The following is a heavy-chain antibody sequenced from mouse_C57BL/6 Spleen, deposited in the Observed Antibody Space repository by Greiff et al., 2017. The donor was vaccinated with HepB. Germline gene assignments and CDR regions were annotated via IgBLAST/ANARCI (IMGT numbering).Heavy chain of an antibody. D-gene: IGHD2-1*01. Sequence: EVQRVESGGGLVKPGGSLKLSCAASGFTFSSYAMSWVRQTPEKRLEWVATISDGGSYTYYPDNVKGRFTISRDNAKNNLYLQMSHLKSEDTAMYYCARRGNYDAMDYWGQGTSVTVSS. CDR2: ISDGGSYT. V-gene: IGHV5-4*01. J-gene: IGHJ4*01. CDR1: GFTFSSYA. CDR3: ARRGNYDAMDY.